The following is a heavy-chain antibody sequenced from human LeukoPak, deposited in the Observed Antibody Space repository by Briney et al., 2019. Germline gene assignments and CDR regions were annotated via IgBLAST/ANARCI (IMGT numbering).Heavy chain of an antibody. V-gene: IGHV4-59*12. J-gene: IGHJ5*02. CDR1: GGSFSGYY. CDR3: AREKIGYYDGSGRGWFDP. D-gene: IGHD3-22*01. Sequence: SETLSLTCAVYGGSFSGYYWSWIRQPPGKGLEWIGYIYHSGGTNYNPSLKRRVTMSVDTSKNQFSLKLSSVTAADTAVYYCAREKIGYYDGSGRGWFDPWGQGTLVTVSS. CDR2: IYHSGGT.